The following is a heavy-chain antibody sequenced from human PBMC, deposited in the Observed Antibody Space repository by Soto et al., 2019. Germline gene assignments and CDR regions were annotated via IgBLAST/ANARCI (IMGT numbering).Heavy chain of an antibody. J-gene: IGHJ3*02. CDR1: RYSFTRYW. Sequence: GESLKISCKASRYSFTRYWIGRVRQMPGKELEGMGIISPGDSDTRYRPSFQGQVTISADKSISTAYLQWSSLKASDTAMYYCARRDYYGSGSPNDAFDIWGQGTMVTVSS. D-gene: IGHD3-10*01. CDR3: ARRDYYGSGSPNDAFDI. CDR2: ISPGDSDT. V-gene: IGHV5-51*01.